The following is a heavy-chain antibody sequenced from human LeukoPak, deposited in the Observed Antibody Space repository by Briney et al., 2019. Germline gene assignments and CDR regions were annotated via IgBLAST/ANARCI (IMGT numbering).Heavy chain of an antibody. J-gene: IGHJ4*02. Sequence: GASVKVSCKASGYTFTTYDINWVRQATGQGLEWMGWMNSNSGNTGYGQKFQGRVTLTRNTFISTAYMELSSLRPEDTAVYYCATDSPDCSGGSCFDYWGQGTLVTVSS. CDR1: GYTFTTYD. CDR2: MNSNSGNT. CDR3: ATDSPDCSGGSCFDY. D-gene: IGHD2-15*01. V-gene: IGHV1-8*01.